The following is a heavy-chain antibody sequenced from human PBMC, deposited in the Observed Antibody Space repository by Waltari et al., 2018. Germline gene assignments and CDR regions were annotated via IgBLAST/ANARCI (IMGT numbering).Heavy chain of an antibody. Sequence: QVQLQESGPGLVKPSQTLSLTCTVSGGPLSSGGYYWSWTRQHPGKGLEWIGYIYYSGSTYYNPSLKSRVTISVDTSKNQFSLKLSSVTAADTAVYYCASTRDGYISFDYWGQGTLVTVSS. CDR2: IYYSGST. D-gene: IGHD5-12*01. CDR1: GGPLSSGGYY. J-gene: IGHJ4*02. CDR3: ASTRDGYISFDY. V-gene: IGHV4-31*03.